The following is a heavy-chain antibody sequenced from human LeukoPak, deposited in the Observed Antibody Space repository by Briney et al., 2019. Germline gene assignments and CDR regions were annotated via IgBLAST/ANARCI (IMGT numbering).Heavy chain of an antibody. V-gene: IGHV4-34*01. J-gene: IGHJ5*02. CDR3: ARDLRGREYSSSSDWFDP. Sequence: SETLSLTCAVYGGSFSGYYWSWIRQPPGKGLEWIGEINHSGSTNYNPSLKSRVTISVDTSKNQFSLKLSSVTAADTAVYYCARDLRGREYSSSSDWFDPWGQGTLVTVSS. CDR2: INHSGST. D-gene: IGHD6-6*01. CDR1: GGSFSGYY.